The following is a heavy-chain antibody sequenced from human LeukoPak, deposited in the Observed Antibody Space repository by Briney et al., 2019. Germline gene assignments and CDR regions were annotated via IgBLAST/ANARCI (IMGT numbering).Heavy chain of an antibody. V-gene: IGHV3-64*04. CDR2: ISINGGST. CDR1: GFTFSSYA. Sequence: GGSLRLSCSASGFTFSSYAMHWVRQAPGKGLEYVSGISINGGSTDYADSVKGRFTISRDNSKNTLYLQMNSLRAEDTAVYYCARVVYDSSGYYEDYWGQGTLVTVSS. D-gene: IGHD3-22*01. CDR3: ARVVYDSSGYYEDY. J-gene: IGHJ4*02.